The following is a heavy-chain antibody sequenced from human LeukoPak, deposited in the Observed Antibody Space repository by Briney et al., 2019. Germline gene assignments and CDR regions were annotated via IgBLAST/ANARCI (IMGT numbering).Heavy chain of an antibody. CDR1: GGSFSGYY. J-gene: IGHJ4*02. CDR2: INHSGST. D-gene: IGHD3-10*01. Sequence: SETLSLTCAVYGGSFSGYYWSWIRQPPGKGLEWIVEINHSGSTNYNPSLKSRATISVDTSKNQFSLKLSSVTAADTAVYYCARGLRGYYYGSGSPPYYFDYWGQGTLVTVSS. CDR3: ARGLRGYYYGSGSPPYYFDY. V-gene: IGHV4-34*01.